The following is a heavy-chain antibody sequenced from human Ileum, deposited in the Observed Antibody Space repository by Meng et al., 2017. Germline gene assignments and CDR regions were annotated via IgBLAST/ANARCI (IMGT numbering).Heavy chain of an antibody. D-gene: IGHD4/OR15-4a*01. CDR2: IYDSGST. Sequence: HGQLQESGPGLVRPSETLSLTCTVSGGSFSSGPYYWTWIRQPPGKGLEWVGYIYDSGSTNYSPSLKSRVTISVDTSKNQFSLKLNSVTAADTAVYYCSRGVMTIADDWGQGTLVTVSS. J-gene: IGHJ4*02. CDR3: SRGVMTIADD. V-gene: IGHV4-61*01. CDR1: GGSFSSGPYY.